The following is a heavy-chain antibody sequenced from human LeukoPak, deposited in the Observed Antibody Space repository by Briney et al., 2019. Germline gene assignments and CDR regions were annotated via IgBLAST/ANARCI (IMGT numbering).Heavy chain of an antibody. CDR2: ITPGGGT. D-gene: IGHD1-7*01. CDR3: AISLSGTKEG. Sequence: ASVKVSCKASGYTFTSYAMHWVRQAPGQGLEWMGWITPGGGTNFPQKFQGRVAITWDTSITTAYMDLSRLTSDDTAVYYCAISLSGTKEGWGQGTLVTVSS. CDR1: GYTFTSYA. V-gene: IGHV1-2*02. J-gene: IGHJ4*02.